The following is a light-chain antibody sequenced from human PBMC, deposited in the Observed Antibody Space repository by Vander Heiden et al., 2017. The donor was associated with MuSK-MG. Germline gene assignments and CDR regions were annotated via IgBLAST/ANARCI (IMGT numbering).Light chain of an antibody. CDR1: SSDVGGYNY. CDR2: DVS. Sequence: QSALTQPASVSGSPGQPTTISCTGTSSDVGGYNYVSWYQQHPGKAPKLRIYDVSNRPSGVSNRFSGSKSGNTASLTISGLQAEDEADYYCSSYTSSSTLVFGGGTKLTVL. CDR3: SSYTSSSTLV. V-gene: IGLV2-14*03. J-gene: IGLJ2*01.